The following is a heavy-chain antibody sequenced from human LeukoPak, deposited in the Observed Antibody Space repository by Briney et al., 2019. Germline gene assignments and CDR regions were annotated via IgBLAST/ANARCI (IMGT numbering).Heavy chain of an antibody. D-gene: IGHD3-10*01. CDR2: ISGSDGTT. CDR1: GFTFSSYA. Sequence: TGGSLRLSCAASGFTFSSYAMSWVRQAPGKGLEWVSSISGSDGTTYYADSVKGRFTISRDNSKNTLYLQMNSLRAEDTAVYYCAKLGKTENHYGSGRFSYYYYMDVWGKGTTVTISS. V-gene: IGHV3-23*01. J-gene: IGHJ6*03. CDR3: AKLGKTENHYGSGRFSYYYYMDV.